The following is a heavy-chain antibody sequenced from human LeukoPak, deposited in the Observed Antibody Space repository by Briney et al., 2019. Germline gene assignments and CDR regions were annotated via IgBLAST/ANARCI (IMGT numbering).Heavy chain of an antibody. CDR2: IYPGDSDT. Sequence: GESLKISCKGSGYSFTSYWIGWVRQIPGKGLEWMGIIYPGDSDTRYSPSFQGQVTISADKSSSTAYLQWSSLKASDTAMYYCARRGGADCSGGSCYPSPYYYYGMDVWGKGTTVTVSS. CDR3: ARRGGADCSGGSCYPSPYYYYGMDV. V-gene: IGHV5-51*01. CDR1: GYSFTSYW. D-gene: IGHD2-15*01. J-gene: IGHJ6*04.